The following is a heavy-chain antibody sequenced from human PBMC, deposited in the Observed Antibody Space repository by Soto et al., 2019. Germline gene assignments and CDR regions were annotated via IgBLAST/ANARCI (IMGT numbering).Heavy chain of an antibody. CDR2: INHSGST. CDR3: ARGGPPAPSAFDI. CDR1: GGSFSGYY. D-gene: IGHD2-2*01. V-gene: IGHV4-34*01. J-gene: IGHJ3*02. Sequence: QVQLQQWGAGLLKPSETLSLTCAVYGGSFSGYYWSWIRQPPGKGLEWIGEINHSGSTNYNPSLKSLVTISVDTSKNQFSLKLSSVTAADTAVYYCARGGPPAPSAFDIWGQGTMVTVSS.